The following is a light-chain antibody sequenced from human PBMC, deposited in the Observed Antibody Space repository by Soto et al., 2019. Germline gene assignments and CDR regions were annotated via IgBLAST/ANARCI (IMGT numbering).Light chain of an antibody. V-gene: IGKV3-20*01. CDR3: QQYGGSPLT. CDR2: SAS. CDR1: QSVSSSY. J-gene: IGKJ4*01. Sequence: EIVLTQSPGTLSLSPGERATLSCRASQSVSSSYLAWYHQKPGQAPRLLLYSASSRDTDIPDRFSGSGSGTDFTLNISRLEPEDFAVYYCQQYGGSPLTFGGGTKVAIK.